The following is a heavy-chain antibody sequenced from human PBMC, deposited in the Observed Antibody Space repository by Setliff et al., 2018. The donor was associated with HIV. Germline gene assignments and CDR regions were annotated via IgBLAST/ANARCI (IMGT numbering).Heavy chain of an antibody. D-gene: IGHD1-26*01. CDR3: AAGVGADTEPISRYFDY. V-gene: IGHV1-8*01. CDR2: MNPESGNT. CDR1: EYTFTSYD. Sequence: ASVKVSCKASEYTFTSYDINWVRQATGQGLEWMGWMNPESGNTGYAQKFQGGVTITRDMSTSTAYMELSSLRSEDTAVYYCAAGVGADTEPISRYFDYWGQGALVTVSS. J-gene: IGHJ4*02.